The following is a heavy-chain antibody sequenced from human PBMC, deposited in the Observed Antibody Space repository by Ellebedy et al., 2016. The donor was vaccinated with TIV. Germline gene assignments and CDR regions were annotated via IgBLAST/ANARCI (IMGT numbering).Heavy chain of an antibody. J-gene: IGHJ4*02. V-gene: IGHV4-59*01. D-gene: IGHD5-18*01. CDR1: GESISGYY. CDR3: ARALGYTGSASHYFDH. CDR2: IDYSGSP. Sequence: SETLSLXXSVSGESISGYYWNWIRQSPGKGLEWIGYIDYSGSPNYSPSLRSRVTISQDTSKNQVSLKLTSVTAADTAVYYCARALGYTGSASHYFDHWGQGTLATV.